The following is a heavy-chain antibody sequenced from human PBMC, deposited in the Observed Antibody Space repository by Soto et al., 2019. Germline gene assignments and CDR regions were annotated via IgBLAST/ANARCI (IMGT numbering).Heavy chain of an antibody. Sequence: QVQLVESGGGVVQPGRSLRLSCAASGFTFSSYGMHWVRQAPGKGLEWVAVIWYDGSNKYYADSVKGRFTISRDNSKNTLYLQMNSLRAEDTAVYYCARDDDYANDAFDIWGQGTMVTVSS. D-gene: IGHD4-17*01. CDR3: ARDDDYANDAFDI. V-gene: IGHV3-33*01. J-gene: IGHJ3*02. CDR2: IWYDGSNK. CDR1: GFTFSSYG.